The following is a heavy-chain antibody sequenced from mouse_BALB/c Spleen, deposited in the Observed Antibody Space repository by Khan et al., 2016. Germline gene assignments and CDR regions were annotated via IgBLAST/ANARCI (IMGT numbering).Heavy chain of an antibody. CDR1: GYSITSGYS. CDR2: INYNGGT. D-gene: IGHD1-1*01. CDR3: ARDYYGSSCFDY. Sequence: EVQLQESGPDLVKPSQSLSLTCTVTGYSITSGYSWHWIRQLPGNKLKWMGYINYNGGTNYNPSLKSRISITRDTSKNQFFLQLNSVATEDTATYYCARDYYGSSCFDYWGQGTTLIVSS. J-gene: IGHJ2*01. V-gene: IGHV3-1*02.